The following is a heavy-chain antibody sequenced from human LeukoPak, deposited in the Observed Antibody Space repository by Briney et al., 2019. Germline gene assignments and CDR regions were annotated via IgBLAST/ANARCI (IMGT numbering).Heavy chain of an antibody. Sequence: GASVKVSCKASGYTFTGYYMHWVRQAPGQGLEWMGWINSNSGGTNYAQKFQGRVTMTRDTSISTAYMELNTLRSDDTAIYYCARAGPRPYSSDTYNWLDPWGQGTLVTVSS. CDR2: INSNSGGT. CDR1: GYTFTGYY. D-gene: IGHD6-19*01. V-gene: IGHV1-2*02. CDR3: ARAGPRPYSSDTYNWLDP. J-gene: IGHJ5*02.